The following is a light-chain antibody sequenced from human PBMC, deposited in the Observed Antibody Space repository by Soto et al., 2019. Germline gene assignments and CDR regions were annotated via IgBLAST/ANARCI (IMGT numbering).Light chain of an antibody. V-gene: IGKV3-11*01. CDR2: DAS. CDR1: QSVSTY. J-gene: IGKJ4*01. Sequence: EVVLTQSPATLSLSPGERATLSCRARQSVSTYLAWYQQRPGQAPRLLIFDASNRATGIPARFSGSGSGTDFTLTISSLESEDFAVYYCQQNSKWPLTFGGGTRVEIK. CDR3: QQNSKWPLT.